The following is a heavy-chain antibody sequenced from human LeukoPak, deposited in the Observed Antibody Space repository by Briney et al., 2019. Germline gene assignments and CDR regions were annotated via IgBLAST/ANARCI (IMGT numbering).Heavy chain of an antibody. V-gene: IGHV1-69*04. CDR2: IMPIIEMA. Sequence: SVKVSCKASGYTFTGYYMHWVRQAPGQGLEWMGRIMPIIEMANYAQSFQGRVTIAADKFTNTVYMELNTLRSEDTAVYYCARGFRGPNFYLDYWGQGSLVTVSS. CDR3: ARGFRGPNFYLDY. J-gene: IGHJ4*02. CDR1: GYTFTGYY. D-gene: IGHD1-7*01.